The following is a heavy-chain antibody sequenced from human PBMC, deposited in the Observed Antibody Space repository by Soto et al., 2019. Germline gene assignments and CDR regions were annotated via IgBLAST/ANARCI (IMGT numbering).Heavy chain of an antibody. CDR1: GGTFSSYA. CDR2: IIPIFGTA. J-gene: IGHJ4*02. CDR3: ARNRYCSSTSCPAFDY. V-gene: IGHV1-69*13. D-gene: IGHD2-2*01. Sequence: SVKVSCKASGGTFSSYAISWVRQAPGQGLEWMGGIIPIFGTANYAQKFQGRVTITADESTSTAYMELSSLRSEDTAVYYCARNRYCSSTSCPAFDYWGQGTLVTVSS.